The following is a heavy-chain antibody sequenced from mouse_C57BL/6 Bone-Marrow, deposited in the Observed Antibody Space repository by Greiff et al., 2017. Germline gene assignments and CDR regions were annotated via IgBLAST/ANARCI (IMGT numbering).Heavy chain of an antibody. Sequence: VQLQQSGAELVKPGASVKLSCTASGFNIKDYYMHWVKQRTEQGLEWIGRIDPEDGETKYAPKFQGKATKPADTASNTAYLQLSSLTSEDTAVYYCARYIHYYYGSSYDLFAYWGQGTLVTVSA. CDR2: IDPEDGET. D-gene: IGHD1-1*01. CDR1: GFNIKDYY. CDR3: ARYIHYYYGSSYDLFAY. V-gene: IGHV14-2*01. J-gene: IGHJ3*01.